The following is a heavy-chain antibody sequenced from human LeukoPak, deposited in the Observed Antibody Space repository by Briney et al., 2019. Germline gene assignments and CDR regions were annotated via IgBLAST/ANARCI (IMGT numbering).Heavy chain of an antibody. Sequence: GGSLRLSCTPSGFTFGDYAMSWVRQAPGKGLEWVGFIRSKAYGGTTEYAASVKGRFTISRDDSKSIAYLQMNSLKTEDTAVYYCTGVGPQYNFGPWGQGTLVTVSS. CDR2: IRSKAYGGTT. J-gene: IGHJ5*02. V-gene: IGHV3-49*04. D-gene: IGHD1-1*01. CDR3: TGVGPQYNFGP. CDR1: GFTFGDYA.